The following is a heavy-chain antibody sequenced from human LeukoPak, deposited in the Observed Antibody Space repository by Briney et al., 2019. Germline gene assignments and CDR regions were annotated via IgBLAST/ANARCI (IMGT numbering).Heavy chain of an antibody. CDR1: GGSITDYY. J-gene: IGHJ4*02. CDR3: ARGGIKGSTGPRSFDY. Sequence: SETLSPTCTVSGGSITDYYWSWIRQPPGKGLEWIGYIYYSGNTNYNPSLKSRVTISVDTSKTQFSLRLSSVTAADTAMYYCARGGIKGSTGPRSFDYWGQGTLVTVSS. CDR2: IYYSGNT. V-gene: IGHV4-59*01. D-gene: IGHD1-26*01.